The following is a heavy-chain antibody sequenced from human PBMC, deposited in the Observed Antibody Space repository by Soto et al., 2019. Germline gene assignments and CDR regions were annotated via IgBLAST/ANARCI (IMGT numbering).Heavy chain of an antibody. J-gene: IGHJ3*02. CDR2: IIPIFGKA. V-gene: IGHV1-69*13. Sequence: ASVKVSCKASGGTFSSYAISWVRQAPGQGLEWMGGIIPIFGKANYAQKFQGRVTITADESTSKAYIERSSLRSEDTAVYYCARELTGDRRAFDIWGQGTMVTVSS. CDR3: ARELTGDRRAFDI. CDR1: GGTFSSYA. D-gene: IGHD7-27*01.